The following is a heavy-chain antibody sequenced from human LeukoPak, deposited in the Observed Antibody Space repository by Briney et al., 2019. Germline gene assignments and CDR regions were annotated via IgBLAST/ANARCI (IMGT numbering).Heavy chain of an antibody. Sequence: SETLSLTCSVSGDSLSSGGHYWGWLRQFPGKRLEWIGNIFFNGATSCNPSLKSRLNLSVDTSSNQFSLDLDSVTAGPTAVYYFARDSVYWLHWGQGTLVTVSS. CDR1: GDSLSSGGHY. J-gene: IGHJ4*02. CDR2: IFFNGAT. V-gene: IGHV4-39*07. CDR3: ARDSVYWLH. D-gene: IGHD3-22*01.